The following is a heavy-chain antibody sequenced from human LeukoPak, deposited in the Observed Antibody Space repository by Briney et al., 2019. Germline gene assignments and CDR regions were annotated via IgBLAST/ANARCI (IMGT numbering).Heavy chain of an antibody. Sequence: GGSLRLSCAASGFTFDDYGMSWVRQAPGKGLEWVSGINWNGGSPGYADSVRGRFTISRDNAKNSLYLQMNSLRAEDTALYYCARRGGIFKYSSGWYPAYYFDYWGQGTLVTVSS. CDR2: INWNGGSP. CDR1: GFTFDDYG. D-gene: IGHD6-19*01. J-gene: IGHJ4*02. V-gene: IGHV3-20*04. CDR3: ARRGGIFKYSSGWYPAYYFDY.